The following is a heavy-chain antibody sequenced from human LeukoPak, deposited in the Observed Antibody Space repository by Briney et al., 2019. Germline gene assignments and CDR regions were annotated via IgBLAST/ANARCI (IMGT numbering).Heavy chain of an antibody. J-gene: IGHJ4*02. V-gene: IGHV3-74*01. CDR3: ARDSGYSILGY. D-gene: IGHD6-13*01. Sequence: GGSLRLSCAASGNYWMHWVRQAPGKGLVWVSHINSDGSWTSYADSVKGRFTISRDNAKNTLYLQMNSLRAEDTAVYYCARDSGYSILGYWGQGTLVTVSS. CDR2: INSDGSWT. CDR1: GNYW.